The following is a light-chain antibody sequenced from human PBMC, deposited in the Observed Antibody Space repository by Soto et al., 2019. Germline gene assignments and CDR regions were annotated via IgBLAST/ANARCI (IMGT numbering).Light chain of an antibody. CDR1: SSNIASNT. CDR2: NNN. Sequence: QSVLTQPPSASGTPGQRVTISCSGSSSNIASNTVNWYQQLPGTAPKLLIYNNNHRPSGVLDRFSGSKSGTSASLAISGLQSEDEADYYCGAWDDSLNGPLFGGGTKLTVL. J-gene: IGLJ2*01. CDR3: GAWDDSLNGPL. V-gene: IGLV1-44*01.